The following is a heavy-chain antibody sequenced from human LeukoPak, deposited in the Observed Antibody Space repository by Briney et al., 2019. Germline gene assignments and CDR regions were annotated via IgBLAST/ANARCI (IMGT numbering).Heavy chain of an antibody. D-gene: IGHD1-26*01. CDR3: AKFEWELLEFDY. CDR1: GFTFSSYG. CDR2: IRYDGSNK. J-gene: IGHJ4*02. Sequence: PGGSLRLSCAASGFTFSSYGMHWVRQAPGKGLEWVAFIRYDGSNKYYADSAKGRFTISRDNSKNTLYLQMNSLRAEDTAVYYCAKFEWELLEFDYWGQGTLVTVSS. V-gene: IGHV3-30*02.